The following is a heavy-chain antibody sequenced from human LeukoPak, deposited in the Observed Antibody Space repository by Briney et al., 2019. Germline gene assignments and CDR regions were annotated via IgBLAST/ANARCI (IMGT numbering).Heavy chain of an antibody. V-gene: IGHV3-21*01. CDR2: ISSSSSYI. CDR1: GFTFSSYS. CDR3: ARVAPYYYDSSSRAHTFDI. J-gene: IGHJ3*02. D-gene: IGHD3-22*01. Sequence: PGGSLRLSCAASGFTFSSYSMNWVRQAPGKGLEWVSSISSSSSYIYYADSVKGRFTISRDNAKNSLYLQMNSLRAEDTAVYYCARVAPYYYDSSSRAHTFDIWSQGTMVTVS.